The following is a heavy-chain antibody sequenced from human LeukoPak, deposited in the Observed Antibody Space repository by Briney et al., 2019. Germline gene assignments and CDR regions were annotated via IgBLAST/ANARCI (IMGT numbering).Heavy chain of an antibody. V-gene: IGHV3-30*02. J-gene: IGHJ4*02. CDR3: ASPSYTATFDY. Sequence: GGSLRLSCAASGLTFSSYEMNWVRQAPGKGLEWVAFIRYDGSGKYYADSVKGRFTISRDNAKNSLYLQMNSLRAEDTAVYYCASPSYTATFDYWGQGTLVTVSS. CDR2: IRYDGSGK. CDR1: GLTFSSYE. D-gene: IGHD5-18*01.